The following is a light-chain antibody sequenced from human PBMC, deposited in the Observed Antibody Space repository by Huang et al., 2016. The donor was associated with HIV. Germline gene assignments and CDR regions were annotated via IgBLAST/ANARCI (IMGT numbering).Light chain of an antibody. V-gene: IGKV1-13*02. J-gene: IGKJ1*01. Sequence: IRLTQSPSSLSASIGDRATITCRASQGISTDVARYQQKPGKPPELLIYGAASLESGVPSTFSGSGSGTEFTLTIRSLQPDDLGTYYCQQYNSYPWTFGQGTKVEIK. CDR3: QQYNSYPWT. CDR1: QGISTD. CDR2: GAA.